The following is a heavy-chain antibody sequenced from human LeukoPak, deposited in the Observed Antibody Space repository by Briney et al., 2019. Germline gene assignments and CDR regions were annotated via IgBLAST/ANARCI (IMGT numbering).Heavy chain of an antibody. CDR1: GGSISSSSYY. V-gene: IGHV4-39*07. J-gene: IGHJ5*02. CDR2: IYYSGST. D-gene: IGHD6-13*01. Sequence: SETLSLTCTVSGGSISSSSYYWGWIRQPPGKGLEWIGSIYYSGSTYYNPSLKSRVTTSVDTSKNQFSLKLSSVTAADTAVYYCARGGVWAAAGLFDPWGQGTLVTVSS. CDR3: ARGGVWAAAGLFDP.